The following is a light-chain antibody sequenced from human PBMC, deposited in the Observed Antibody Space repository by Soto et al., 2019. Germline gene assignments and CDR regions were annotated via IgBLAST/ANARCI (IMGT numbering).Light chain of an antibody. V-gene: IGLV1-40*01. CDR2: GNS. Sequence: VVTQPPSVSGAPGQRVTISCTGSSSNIGAGYDVHWYQQLPGTAPKLLIYGNSNRPSGVPDRFSGSKSGTSASLAITGLQAEDEADYYCQSYDSSLSGSYVFGTGTKLTVL. CDR3: QSYDSSLSGSYV. CDR1: SSNIGAGYD. J-gene: IGLJ1*01.